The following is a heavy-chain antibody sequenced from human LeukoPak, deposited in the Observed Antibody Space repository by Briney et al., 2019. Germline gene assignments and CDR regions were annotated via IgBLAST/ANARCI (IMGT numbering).Heavy chain of an antibody. D-gene: IGHD3-9*01. CDR2: IYYSGST. Sequence: SETLSLTSTVSGGSISSGDYYWSWIRQPPGKCLEWLGYIYYSGSTYYNPSLKSRGTISVDTSKNQFSLKLSSVTAADTAVYYCARVGSDFDWLPYLDSWGQGTLVTVSS. CDR1: GGSISSGDYY. J-gene: IGHJ4*02. CDR3: ARVGSDFDWLPYLDS. V-gene: IGHV4-30-4*01.